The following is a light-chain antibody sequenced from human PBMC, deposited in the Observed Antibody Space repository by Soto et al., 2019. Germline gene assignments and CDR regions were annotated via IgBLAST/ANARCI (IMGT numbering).Light chain of an antibody. J-gene: IGKJ1*01. Sequence: IVLTHSPGALSLSPGERATLSCRASQSVISRYLAWYQQKPGQAPRLLIHGPSRRATGIPDRFSASGSGTDFTLTISRLEPDDFAVYYCQQSGSSPFPFGQGTKVDI. V-gene: IGKV3-20*01. CDR3: QQSGSSPFP. CDR1: QSVISRY. CDR2: GPS.